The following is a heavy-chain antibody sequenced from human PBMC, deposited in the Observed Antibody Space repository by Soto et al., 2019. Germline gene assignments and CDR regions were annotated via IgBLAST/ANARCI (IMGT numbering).Heavy chain of an antibody. CDR2: IRSSGGST. J-gene: IGHJ5*02. D-gene: IGHD3-22*01. CDR3: AKDLSSGLTKNWFDP. CDR1: GFTFSSYD. V-gene: IGHV3-23*01. Sequence: EVQLLESGGGLVQPSVSLRLSYAASGFTFSSYDMSCVRQAPGKGLEWVSAIRSSGGSTYYADSVKGRFTISRDNSKYTLYLQMNSLRAEETAVYYCAKDLSSGLTKNWFDPWGQGTLVIVSS.